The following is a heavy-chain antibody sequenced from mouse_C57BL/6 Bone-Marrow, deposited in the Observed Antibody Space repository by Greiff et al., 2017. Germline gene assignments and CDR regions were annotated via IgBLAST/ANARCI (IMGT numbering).Heavy chain of an antibody. Sequence: QVQLQQSGPGLVQPSQSLSITCTVSGFSLTSYGVHWVRQSPGKGLEWLGVIWSGGSTDYNAAFISRLSISKDNSKSQVFFKMKSLQADDTAIYYCARNDYDTGYYFDYWGQGTTLTVSS. V-gene: IGHV2-2*01. D-gene: IGHD2-4*01. CDR1: GFSLTSYG. CDR3: ARNDYDTGYYFDY. CDR2: IWSGGST. J-gene: IGHJ2*01.